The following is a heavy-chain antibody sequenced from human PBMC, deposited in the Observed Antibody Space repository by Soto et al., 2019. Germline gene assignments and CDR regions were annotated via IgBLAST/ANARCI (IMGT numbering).Heavy chain of an antibody. CDR3: AGYYCGGDCLHYYWYFDL. CDR2: IIPILGIA. J-gene: IGHJ2*01. CDR1: GGTFSSYT. Sequence: QVQLVQSGAEVKKPGSSVKVSCKASGGTFSSYTISWVRQAPGQGLEWMGRIIPILGIANYAQKFQGRVTITADKSTSTAYMGLSSLRSEDTAVYYCAGYYCGGDCLHYYWYFDLWGRGTLVTVSS. D-gene: IGHD2-21*02. V-gene: IGHV1-69*02.